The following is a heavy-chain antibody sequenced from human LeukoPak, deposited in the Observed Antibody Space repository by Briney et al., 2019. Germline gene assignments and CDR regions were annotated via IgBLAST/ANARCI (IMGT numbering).Heavy chain of an antibody. D-gene: IGHD3-22*01. CDR1: GFTFSTYW. Sequence: PGGSLRLSCEVSGFTFSTYWMTWVRQAPGKGLEWVANIKPDGNQKYYMDSVKGRFTISRDNAENSLYLQMNSLRAEDTAVYYCASWGYYDSSGYYAGFDYWGQGTLVTVSS. CDR3: ASWGYYDSSGYYAGFDY. J-gene: IGHJ4*02. V-gene: IGHV3-7*01. CDR2: IKPDGNQK.